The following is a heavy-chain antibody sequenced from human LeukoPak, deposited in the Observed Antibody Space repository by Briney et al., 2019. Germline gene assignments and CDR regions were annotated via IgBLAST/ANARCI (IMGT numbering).Heavy chain of an antibody. V-gene: IGHV4-30-2*01. CDR2: IYHSGST. Sequence: SQTLSLTCTVSGGSISSGGYYWSWIRQPPGKGLEWIGYIYHSGSTYYNPSLKSRVTISVDTSKNQFSLKLSSVTAADTAVYYCAREAPYYDFWSGYYEDYWGQGTLVTVSS. J-gene: IGHJ4*02. CDR3: AREAPYYDFWSGYYEDY. D-gene: IGHD3-3*01. CDR1: GGSISSGGYY.